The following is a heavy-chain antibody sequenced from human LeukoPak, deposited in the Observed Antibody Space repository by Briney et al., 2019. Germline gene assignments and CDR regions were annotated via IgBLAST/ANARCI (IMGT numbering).Heavy chain of an antibody. Sequence: GGSLRLSCAAPGFTFSSFAMSWVRQAPGKGPEWVSVISGSGNSTYYADSVKGRFTVSRDNSKNTLYLQMNSLRAEDTALYYCARNDDYGGNGYFAYWGQGTLVTGSS. J-gene: IGHJ4*02. CDR3: ARNDDYGGNGYFAY. D-gene: IGHD4-23*01. CDR1: GFTFSSFA. V-gene: IGHV3-23*01. CDR2: ISGSGNST.